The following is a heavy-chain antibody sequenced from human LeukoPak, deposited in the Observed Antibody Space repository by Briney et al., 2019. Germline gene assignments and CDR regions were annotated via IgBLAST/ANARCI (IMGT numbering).Heavy chain of an antibody. CDR2: TYWNGDR. Sequence: SGPTLVNPTQTHTLTCTFSAFALSTAGVGVGWFRQPPGKALEWLAVTYWNGDRRYSPSLNSRLTITKDTSKNQVVLTMSNMDPVDTATYYCAHRPGNYDYGGKGFDFWGQGTLVTVSS. CDR1: AFALSTAGVG. V-gene: IGHV2-5*01. D-gene: IGHD4-23*01. J-gene: IGHJ4*02. CDR3: AHRPGNYDYGGKGFDF.